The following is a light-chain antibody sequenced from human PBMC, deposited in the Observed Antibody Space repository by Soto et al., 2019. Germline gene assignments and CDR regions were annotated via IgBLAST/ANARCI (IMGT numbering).Light chain of an antibody. J-gene: IGLJ1*01. Sequence: QSALTQPASVSGSPGQSITISCTGTSSDVGGYNYVSWYQHHPGKAPKLIIYDVSNRPSGVSIRFSGSKSDNTASLTISGLQPEDEAHYHCSSYTTSNTRQIVFGTGTKVTVL. CDR1: SSDVGGYNY. CDR3: SSYTTSNTRQIV. V-gene: IGLV2-14*03. CDR2: DVS.